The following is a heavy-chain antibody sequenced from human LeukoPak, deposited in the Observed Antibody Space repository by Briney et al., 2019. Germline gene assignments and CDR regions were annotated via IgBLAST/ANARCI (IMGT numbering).Heavy chain of an antibody. CDR1: GFTFSSYE. V-gene: IGHV3-48*03. J-gene: IGHJ4*02. CDR3: ARASWIQLWFAWDY. Sequence: GGSLRLSCAASGFTFSSYEMNWVRQAPGKRLEWVSYISSSGSTIYYADSVKGRFTISRDNAKNSLYLQMNSLRAEDTAVYYCARASWIQLWFAWDYWGQGTLVTVSS. D-gene: IGHD5-18*01. CDR2: ISSSGSTI.